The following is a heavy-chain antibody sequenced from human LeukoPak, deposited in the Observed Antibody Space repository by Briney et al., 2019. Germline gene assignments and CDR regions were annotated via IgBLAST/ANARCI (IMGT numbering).Heavy chain of an antibody. CDR2: TYYRSKWYN. J-gene: IGHJ4*02. CDR3: ARDQARGPYDYDY. CDR1: GDSVSSNSAA. Sequence: SQTLSLACAISGDSVSSNSAAWNWIRQSPSRGLEWLGRTYYRSKWYNDYAVSVKSRITINPDTSMNQFSLQLKSVTPEDTAVYYCARDQARGPYDYDYWGQGTLVTVSS. D-gene: IGHD3-16*01. V-gene: IGHV6-1*01.